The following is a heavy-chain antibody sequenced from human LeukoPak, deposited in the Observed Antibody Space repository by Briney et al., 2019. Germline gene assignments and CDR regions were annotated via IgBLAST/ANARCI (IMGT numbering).Heavy chain of an antibody. CDR2: IYYSEST. V-gene: IGHV4-30-4*01. CDR1: GGSISSGDYY. CDR3: ARERAAYCTGDCHSFDY. D-gene: IGHD2-21*02. J-gene: IGHJ4*02. Sequence: SETLSLTCAVSGGSISSGDYYWNWIRQSPGKGPEWIGYIYYSESTYYNPSLRSRVTISIDRSKDQFSLKMTSVTAADTATYFCARERAAYCTGDCHSFDYWGQGILVTVSS.